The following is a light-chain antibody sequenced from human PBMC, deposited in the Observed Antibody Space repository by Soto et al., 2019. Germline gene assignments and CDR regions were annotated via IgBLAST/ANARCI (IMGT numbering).Light chain of an antibody. CDR3: QVWDRSSDHLWV. V-gene: IGLV3-21*02. J-gene: IGLJ3*02. Sequence: SYELPQPPSGSVAPGQTTRITCGGNNIGSKSVHWYQQKPGQAPVLVVYDDSDRPSGIPERFSGSNSGNTATLTISRVEAGDEADYYCQVWDRSSDHLWVFGGGTKLTVL. CDR2: DDS. CDR1: NIGSKS.